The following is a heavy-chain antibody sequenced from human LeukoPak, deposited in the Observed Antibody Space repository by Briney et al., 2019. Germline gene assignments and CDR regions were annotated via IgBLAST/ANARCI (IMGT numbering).Heavy chain of an antibody. CDR1: GGSFSGYY. V-gene: IGHV4-34*01. CDR3: ARRVFSWFGP. CDR2: INHSGST. J-gene: IGHJ5*02. Sequence: SETLSLTCAVYGGSFSGYYWSWIRQPPGKGLEWIGEINHSGSTNYNPSLKSRVTISVDTSKNQFSLKLSSVTAADTAVYYCARRVFSWFGPWGQGTLVTVSS.